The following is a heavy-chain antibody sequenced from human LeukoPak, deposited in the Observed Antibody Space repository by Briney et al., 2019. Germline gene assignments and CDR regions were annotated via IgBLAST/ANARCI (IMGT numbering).Heavy chain of an antibody. V-gene: IGHV3-43D*04. CDR2: ISWDGVST. J-gene: IGHJ6*04. CDR1: GLTFADHA. D-gene: IGHD3-10*01. Sequence: GRSLRLSCAPSGLTFADHAMHCGRHAPGEGLEWVSVISWDGVSTNSTDSVRGRFTISRDNSKSSLYLQMNGLRAEDTALCFCARVGRAYYYYYGMDVWGKGTTVTVSS. CDR3: ARVGRAYYYYYGMDV.